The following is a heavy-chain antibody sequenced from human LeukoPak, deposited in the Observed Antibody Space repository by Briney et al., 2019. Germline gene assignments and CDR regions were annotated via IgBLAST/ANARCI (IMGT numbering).Heavy chain of an antibody. D-gene: IGHD3-10*01. CDR3: ASYGSGRTSVYYFDY. CDR2: IYYSGST. Sequence: SETLSLTCTVSGGSISSSSYYWGWLRQPPGTGLEWLGSIYYSGSTYYNPSLKSRVTISVDTSKNQFSLKLSSVTAADTAVYYCASYGSGRTSVYYFDYWGQGTLVTVSS. CDR1: GGSISSSSYY. V-gene: IGHV4-39*01. J-gene: IGHJ4*02.